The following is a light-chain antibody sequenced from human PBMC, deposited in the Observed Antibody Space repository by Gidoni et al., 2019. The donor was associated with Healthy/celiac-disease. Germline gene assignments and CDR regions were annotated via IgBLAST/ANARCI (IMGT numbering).Light chain of an antibody. CDR1: SLRSYY. CDR3: NSRDSSGNHSYVV. V-gene: IGLV3-19*01. CDR2: GKN. J-gene: IGLJ2*01. Sequence: SSELTQDPAVSVALGQTVRITCQGDSLRSYYASWYQQKPGQAPVLVIYGKNNRPSGIPDRFSGSSSGNTASLTITGAQAEDEADYYCNSRDSSGNHSYVVVGGGTKLTVL.